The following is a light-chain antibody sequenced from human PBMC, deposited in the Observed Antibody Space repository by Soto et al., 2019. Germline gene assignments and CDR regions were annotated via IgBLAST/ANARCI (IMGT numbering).Light chain of an antibody. CDR1: QSLLHSNGYNF. CDR2: LGS. J-gene: IGKJ1*01. CDR3: MQALQAPPT. V-gene: IGKV2-28*01. Sequence: DIVMTQSPLSLPVTPGEPASLSCRSSQSLLHSNGYNFLDWYMQKPGQSPQLLIYLGSNRASGVPDRFSGTGSGTDFTLKISRVGAEDVGVYFCMQALQAPPTFGQGTKVDIK.